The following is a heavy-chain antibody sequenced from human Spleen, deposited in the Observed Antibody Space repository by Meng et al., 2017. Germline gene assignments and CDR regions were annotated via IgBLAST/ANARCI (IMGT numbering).Heavy chain of an antibody. V-gene: IGHV5-51*01. Sequence: GESLKISCKGSGYSFTTNWIGWVRQMPGKGLEWMGIIYPGDSDTRYSPSFQGQVTISADKSISTAYLQWSSLKASDTAMYYCARVVTMVRGVITAVDYWGQGTLVTVSS. D-gene: IGHD3-10*01. CDR2: IYPGDSDT. J-gene: IGHJ4*02. CDR1: GYSFTTNW. CDR3: ARVVTMVRGVITAVDY.